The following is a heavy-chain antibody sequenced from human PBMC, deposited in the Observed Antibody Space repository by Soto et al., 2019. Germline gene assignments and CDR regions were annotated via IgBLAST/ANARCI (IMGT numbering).Heavy chain of an antibody. J-gene: IGHJ5*02. V-gene: IGHV1-8*01. CDR2: MNPDSGNT. Sequence: QVQLVQSGAEVKKPGASVKVSCKASGYTFINYDINWVRQAPGQGLEWVGWMNPDSGNTGYAQNFQGRVTMTGNTYISSVYMELSSLRSEDTAVYYCARRRGSNGWFDLWGQGTLVTVSS. CDR3: ARRRGSNGWFDL. D-gene: IGHD2-8*01. CDR1: GYTFINYD.